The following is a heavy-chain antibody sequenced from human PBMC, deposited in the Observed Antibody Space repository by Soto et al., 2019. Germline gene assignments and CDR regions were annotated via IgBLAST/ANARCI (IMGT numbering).Heavy chain of an antibody. CDR2: INHSGST. CDR1: GGSFSGYY. CDR3: ARGPVWLGARHPHYFDY. D-gene: IGHD3-10*01. V-gene: IGHV4-34*01. Sequence: SETLSLTCAVDGGSFSGYYWSWIRQPPGKGLEWIGEINHSGSTNYNPSLKSRVTISVDTSKNQFSLKLSSVTAADTAVYYCARGPVWLGARHPHYFDYWGQGTLVTVSS. J-gene: IGHJ4*02.